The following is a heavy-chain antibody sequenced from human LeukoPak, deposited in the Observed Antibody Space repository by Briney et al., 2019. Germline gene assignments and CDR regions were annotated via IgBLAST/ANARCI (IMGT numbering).Heavy chain of an antibody. CDR1: GFTFSSYW. D-gene: IGHD3-22*01. Sequence: PGGSLRLSCAASGFTFSSYWMHWVRQAPGKGLVWVSRINSDGSSTSYADSVKGRFTISRDNAKNSLYLQMNSLRAEDTAVYYCARDFIKGSGYYYTFDYWGQGTLVTVSS. V-gene: IGHV3-74*01. CDR3: ARDFIKGSGYYYTFDY. CDR2: INSDGSST. J-gene: IGHJ4*02.